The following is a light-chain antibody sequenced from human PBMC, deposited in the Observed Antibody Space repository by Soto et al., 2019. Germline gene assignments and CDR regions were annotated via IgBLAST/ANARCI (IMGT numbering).Light chain of an antibody. V-gene: IGLV2-14*03. CDR2: DVN. J-gene: IGLJ1*01. CDR1: SSDVGGYNF. CDR3: CSYTSSSTHV. Sequence: QSALTQPASVSGSPGQSITISCTGTSSDVGGYNFVSWYQQHPGKVPKLMIFDVNRRPSGVSDRFSGSKSGNTASLTISGRQAEDERDYYCCSYTSSSTHVFGSGTKLTVL.